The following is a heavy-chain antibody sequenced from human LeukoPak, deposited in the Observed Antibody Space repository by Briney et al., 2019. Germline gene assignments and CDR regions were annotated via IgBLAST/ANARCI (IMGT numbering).Heavy chain of an antibody. Sequence: GGSLRLSCAASGFTFSSYAMSWVRQAPGKGLEWVAFMWHYGSDEYYADSVKGRFTISRDNSKNTLYLQMNSLRAEDTAVYYCAKYYYDSSGYYRYFDYWGQGTLVTVSS. CDR2: MWHYGSDE. CDR3: AKYYYDSSGYYRYFDY. V-gene: IGHV3-30*02. J-gene: IGHJ4*02. CDR1: GFTFSSYA. D-gene: IGHD3-22*01.